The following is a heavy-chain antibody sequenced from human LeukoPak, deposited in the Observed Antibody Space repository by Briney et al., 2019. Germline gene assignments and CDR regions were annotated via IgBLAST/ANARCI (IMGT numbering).Heavy chain of an antibody. Sequence: GRSLRLSCAASGFIFDDYAMHWVRQAPGKGLEWVSGLSWNGGRSAYADSVKGRFTISRDNAKNSVYLQINNLRVDDTAFYYCARTLYSYGYIGAFDLWGQGTVVTVTS. CDR1: GFIFDDYA. V-gene: IGHV3-9*01. CDR3: ARTLYSYGYIGAFDL. J-gene: IGHJ3*01. D-gene: IGHD5-18*01. CDR2: LSWNGGRS.